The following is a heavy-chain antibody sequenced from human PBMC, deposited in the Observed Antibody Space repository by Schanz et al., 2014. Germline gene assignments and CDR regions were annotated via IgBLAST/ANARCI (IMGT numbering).Heavy chain of an antibody. D-gene: IGHD1-1*01. CDR1: GYIFTNYY. CDR2: ILPNSGVA. J-gene: IGHJ4*02. Sequence: QVLLVQSGAEVKKPGASVKVSCKNSGYIFTNYYIHWVRQAPGQGLEWMGRILPNSGVANYAQRFRGRVTMTRDTSISTAYMELRGLQSDDASVYYCARGFQLAAFDYWGQGALV. V-gene: IGHV1-2*06. CDR3: ARGFQLAAFDY.